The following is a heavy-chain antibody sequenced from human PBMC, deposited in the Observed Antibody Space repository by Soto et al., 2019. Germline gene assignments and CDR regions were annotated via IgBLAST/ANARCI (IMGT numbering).Heavy chain of an antibody. CDR2: IWYDGSNK. J-gene: IGHJ6*02. CDR3: ARDMGTVTYYYYGMDV. CDR1: GCTFSSYG. V-gene: IGHV3-33*01. D-gene: IGHD4-17*01. Sequence: PGGSLRLSCAASGCTFSSYGMHWVRQAPGKGLEWVAVIWYDGSNKYYADSVKGRFTISRDNSKNTLYLQMNSLRAEDTAVYYCARDMGTVTYYYYGMDVCGQGTTVTSSS.